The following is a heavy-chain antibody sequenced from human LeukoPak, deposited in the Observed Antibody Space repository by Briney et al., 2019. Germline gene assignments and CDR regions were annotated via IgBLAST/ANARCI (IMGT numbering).Heavy chain of an antibody. Sequence: ASVKVSCKASGYTFTGYYMHWVRQAPGQGLEWLGWINPNSGVTKFAQKVQDRVTLTRDTSISTAYMELTGLISDDTAVYYCASGQSIAAAPLDYWGQGNLVTGSS. CDR2: INPNSGVT. V-gene: IGHV1-2*02. D-gene: IGHD6-13*01. CDR1: GYTFTGYY. CDR3: ASGQSIAAAPLDY. J-gene: IGHJ4*02.